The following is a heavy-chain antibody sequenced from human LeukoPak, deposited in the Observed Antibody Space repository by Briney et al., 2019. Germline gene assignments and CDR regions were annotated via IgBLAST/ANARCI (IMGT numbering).Heavy chain of an antibody. Sequence: SETLSLTCTVSGGSISSYYWNWIRQPAGKGLEWIGRIYGGGNTNYNPSLKSRVTMSVDTSKNQFSLKLSSVTAADTAVYYCARDRYSSGWYDYWGQGTLVTVSS. V-gene: IGHV4-4*07. CDR3: ARDRYSSGWYDY. J-gene: IGHJ4*02. D-gene: IGHD6-19*01. CDR1: GGSISSYY. CDR2: IYGGGNT.